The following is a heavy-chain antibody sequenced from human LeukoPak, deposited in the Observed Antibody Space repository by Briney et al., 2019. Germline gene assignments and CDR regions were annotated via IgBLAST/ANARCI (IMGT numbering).Heavy chain of an antibody. CDR1: GASISSDY. CDR2: IYHHGSS. Sequence: SETLSLTCTVPGASISSDYWSWIGLPPGKDLDRIGYIYHHGSSHYNPSVHTRVTMSVDTSQNQFSLKLTTVPAADTAVYYCARRLRQHLFHPWGQGPLVTVSS. CDR3: ARRLRQHLFHP. D-gene: IGHD4-17*01. J-gene: IGHJ5*02. V-gene: IGHV4-59*08.